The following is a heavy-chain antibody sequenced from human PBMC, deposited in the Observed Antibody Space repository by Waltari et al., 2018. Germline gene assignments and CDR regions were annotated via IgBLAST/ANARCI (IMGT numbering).Heavy chain of an antibody. CDR2: IIPIFGKA. V-gene: IGHV1-69*06. CDR1: GGTFRSYP. D-gene: IGHD3-22*01. CDR3: ARAPYDSSGPHFDY. Sequence: QVHLVQSGAEVKKPGSSVKVSCKASGGTFRSYPNRGVPQAPGQGLEWMGGIIPIFGKANYAQKFQGRVTITADKSTSTAYMELSSLRSEDTAVYYCARAPYDSSGPHFDYWGQGTLVTVSS. J-gene: IGHJ4*02.